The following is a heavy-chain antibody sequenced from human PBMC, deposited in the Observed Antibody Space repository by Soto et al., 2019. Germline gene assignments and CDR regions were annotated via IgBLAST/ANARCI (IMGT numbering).Heavy chain of an antibody. CDR3: AGFSGWYFDY. D-gene: IGHD6-19*01. Sequence: EVQLVESGGGLVQPGGSLRLSCAASGFTCSSYWMSWVRQARGKGLEWVANIKQEGSEKYYVDSVKGRFTISRDNAKNSLYLQMSSLRAEDTAVYYCAGFSGWYFDYWGQGTLVTVSS. CDR2: IKQEGSEK. J-gene: IGHJ4*02. V-gene: IGHV3-7*01. CDR1: GFTCSSYW.